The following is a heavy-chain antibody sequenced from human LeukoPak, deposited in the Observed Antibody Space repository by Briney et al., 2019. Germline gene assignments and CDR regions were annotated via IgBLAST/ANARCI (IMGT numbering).Heavy chain of an antibody. Sequence: PGGSLRLSCAASGFTFSSYAMNRVRQAPGKGLEWVSAVSGSGGSTYYADSVKGRFTISRDNSKNTLYLQMNSLRAEDTALYYCARDPYYSSSSPFFDYWGQGTLVTVSS. J-gene: IGHJ4*02. CDR3: ARDPYYSSSSPFFDY. CDR1: GFTFSSYA. D-gene: IGHD6-6*01. CDR2: VSGSGGST. V-gene: IGHV3-23*01.